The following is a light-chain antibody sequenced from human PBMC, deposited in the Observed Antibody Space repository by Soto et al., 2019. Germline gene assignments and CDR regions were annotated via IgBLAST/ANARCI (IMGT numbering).Light chain of an antibody. CDR1: SSYVGGYNY. CDR3: SSYTSSSTLDV. J-gene: IGLJ1*01. Sequence: QSVLTRPRSVSGSPGQSVTISCTGTSSYVGGYNYVSWYQQHPGKAPKLMIYDVSNRPSGVSNRFSGSKSGNTASLTISGLQAEDEADYYCSSYTSSSTLDVFGTGTKVTVL. CDR2: DVS. V-gene: IGLV2-14*01.